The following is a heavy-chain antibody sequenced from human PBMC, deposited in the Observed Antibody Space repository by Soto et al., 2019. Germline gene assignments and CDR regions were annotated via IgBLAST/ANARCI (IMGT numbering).Heavy chain of an antibody. CDR1: GFTFSSYA. CDR3: AKEGTMIVVVELRF. V-gene: IGHV3-23*01. Sequence: GGSLRLSCASSGFTFSSYAMSLVRQAPGKGLEWVSAISGSGGSTYYADSVKGRFTISRDNSKNTLYLQMNSLRAEDTAVYYCAKEGTMIVVVELRFWGQGTLVTVSS. D-gene: IGHD3-22*01. J-gene: IGHJ4*02. CDR2: ISGSGGST.